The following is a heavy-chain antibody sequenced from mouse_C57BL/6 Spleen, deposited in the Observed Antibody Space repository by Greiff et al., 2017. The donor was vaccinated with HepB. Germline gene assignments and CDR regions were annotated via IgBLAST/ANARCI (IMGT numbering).Heavy chain of an antibody. Sequence: EVKLVESGGGLVKPGGSLKLSCAASGFTFSDYGMHWVRQAPEKGLELVAYISSGSSTIYYADTVKGRFTISRDNAKNTLFLQMTSLRSEDTAMYYCARSNRAMDYWGQGTSVTVSS. V-gene: IGHV5-17*01. D-gene: IGHD2-5*01. J-gene: IGHJ4*01. CDR1: GFTFSDYG. CDR2: ISSGSSTI. CDR3: ARSNRAMDY.